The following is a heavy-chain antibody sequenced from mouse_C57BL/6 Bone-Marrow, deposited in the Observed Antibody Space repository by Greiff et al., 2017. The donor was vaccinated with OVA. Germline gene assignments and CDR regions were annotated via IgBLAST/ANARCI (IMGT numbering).Heavy chain of an antibody. J-gene: IGHJ4*01. V-gene: IGHV7-1*01. D-gene: IGHD2-4*01. Sequence: EVKVVESGGGLVQSGRSLRLSCATSGFTFSDFYMAWVRQAPGKGLEWIAASRHKANDYTTEYSASVKGRFIVSRDTSQRIIYLQMHALNAADTASDYCERVCGDYACCARDYWGQGTSVTVSS. CDR2: SRHKANDYTT. CDR3: ERVCGDYACCARDY. CDR1: GFTFSDFY.